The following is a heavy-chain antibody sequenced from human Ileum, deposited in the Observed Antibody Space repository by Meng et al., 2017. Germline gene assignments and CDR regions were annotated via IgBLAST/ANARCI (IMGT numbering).Heavy chain of an antibody. Sequence: QIQLHQSAPGLGKPSPTLSLTCCISGDSVSTNSGGWNWIRQSPSRGLEWLGSTYYRSKWFTDYAVSVKSRITINPDTSTNQFSLHLISVTPEDTAVYYCARSGSGWSLDYWGQGTLVTVSS. CDR1: GDSVSTNSGG. CDR3: ARSGSGWSLDY. D-gene: IGHD6-19*01. V-gene: IGHV6-1*01. CDR2: TYYRSKWFT. J-gene: IGHJ4*02.